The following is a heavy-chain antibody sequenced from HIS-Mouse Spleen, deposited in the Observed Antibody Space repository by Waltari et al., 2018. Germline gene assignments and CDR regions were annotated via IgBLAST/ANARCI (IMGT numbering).Heavy chain of an antibody. D-gene: IGHD6-13*01. CDR2: INSDGSST. CDR3: ARDGGSQQLAY. Sequence: EVQLVESGGGLVQPGGSLRLSCAASGFTVSSYWRHWVRQAPGKGLGWVSRINSDGSSTSYADSVKGRFTISRDNAKNTLYLQMNSLRAEDTAVYYCARDGGSQQLAYWGQGTLVTVSS. J-gene: IGHJ4*02. CDR1: GFTVSSYW. V-gene: IGHV3-74*01.